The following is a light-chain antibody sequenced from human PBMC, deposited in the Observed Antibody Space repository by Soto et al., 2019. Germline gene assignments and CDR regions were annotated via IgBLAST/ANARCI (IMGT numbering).Light chain of an antibody. Sequence: QSALTQPASVSGSPGQSITISCTGTSDVVGNYNLVSWYQQHPGKAPKLIIYEGNKRPSGVSNRFSGSKSANTASLTISGLRAEDEADYYCAAWDDALNGWVFGGGTKLTVL. CDR1: SDVVGNYNL. J-gene: IGLJ3*02. CDR3: AAWDDALNGWV. V-gene: IGLV2-23*01. CDR2: EGN.